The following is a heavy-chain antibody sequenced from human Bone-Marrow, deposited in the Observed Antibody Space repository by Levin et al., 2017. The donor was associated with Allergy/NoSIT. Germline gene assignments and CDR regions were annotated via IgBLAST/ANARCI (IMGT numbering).Heavy chain of an antibody. Sequence: SGGSLRLSCAASGFTFTNAWMSWVRQAPGKGLEWVGRIKSPIYGGTTDYAVPAEGRFTISRDDSKNTLYLQMTSLRTEDTAVYYCVTEGDDYGDYFDYWGQGTLVTVS. CDR3: VTEGDDYGDYFDY. J-gene: IGHJ4*02. D-gene: IGHD4-17*01. CDR2: IKSPIYGGTT. CDR1: GFTFTNAW. V-gene: IGHV3-15*01.